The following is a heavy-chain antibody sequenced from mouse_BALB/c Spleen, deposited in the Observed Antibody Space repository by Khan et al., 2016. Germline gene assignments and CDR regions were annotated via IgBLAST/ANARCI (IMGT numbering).Heavy chain of an antibody. CDR1: GYTLANYG. Sequence: QIQLVQSGPELKKPGETVKISYKASGYTLANYGVIWVKQAPGKGLKWMVWINTYTGETIYTDDFKGRFAFSLETSANIVYLEINNLKNEDTATCFCARDFGNYGYFDVWEAGTTVTVSA. CDR2: INTYTGET. CDR3: ARDFGNYGYFDV. D-gene: IGHD3-1*01. J-gene: IGHJ1*01. V-gene: IGHV9-3-1*01.